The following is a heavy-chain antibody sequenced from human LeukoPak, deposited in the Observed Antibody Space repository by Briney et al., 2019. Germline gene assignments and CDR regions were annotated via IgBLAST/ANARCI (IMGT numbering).Heavy chain of an antibody. Sequence: ASVTVSCTASGYTFTVYYMHWVRQAPGQGLEWMGWINPNSGGTNYAQKFQGRVTMTRDTSISTAYMELSRLRSDDTAVYYCAREYSSGWWGNYYYYFDYWGQGTLVTVSS. D-gene: IGHD6-19*01. CDR2: INPNSGGT. J-gene: IGHJ4*02. V-gene: IGHV1-2*02. CDR3: AREYSSGWWGNYYYYFDY. CDR1: GYTFTVYY.